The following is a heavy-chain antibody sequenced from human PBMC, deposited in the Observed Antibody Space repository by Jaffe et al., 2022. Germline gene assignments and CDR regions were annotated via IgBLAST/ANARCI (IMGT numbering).Heavy chain of an antibody. Sequence: EVQLVESGGGLVKPGGSLRLSCAASGFTFSSYSMNWVRQAPGKGLEWVSSISSSSSYIYYADSVKGRFTISRDNAKNSLYLQMNSLRAEDTAVYYCARAGYDFWSGYYTRPDAFDIWGQGTMVTVSS. J-gene: IGHJ3*02. CDR1: GFTFSSYS. D-gene: IGHD3-3*01. CDR2: ISSSSSYI. V-gene: IGHV3-21*01. CDR3: ARAGYDFWSGYYTRPDAFDI.